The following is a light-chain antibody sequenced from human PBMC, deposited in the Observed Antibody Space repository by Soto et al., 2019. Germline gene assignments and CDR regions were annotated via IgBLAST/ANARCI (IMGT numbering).Light chain of an antibody. CDR3: SSYAASNNLGV. CDR2: EVS. Sequence: QSALTQPPSASGSPGQSVTISCIGTSSDVGGYNYVSWYQQHPGKAPKLMIYEVSKRPSGVPARFSGSKSGNTASLTVSGLQAEDEADYYCSSYAASNNLGVFGGGTKLTVL. V-gene: IGLV2-8*01. J-gene: IGLJ2*01. CDR1: SSDVGGYNY.